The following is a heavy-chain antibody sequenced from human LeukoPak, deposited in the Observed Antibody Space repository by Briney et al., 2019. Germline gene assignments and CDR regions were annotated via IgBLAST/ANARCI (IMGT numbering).Heavy chain of an antibody. Sequence: PSETLSLTCTVSGDSISGQYWSWLRQPPGKGLEWLGYIYYSGSTKYNPSLKSRVSISVDTSKNQFSLKLSSVTAADTAVYYCGRHGTTPIVRGVMDYWGQGTLVTVSS. CDR2: IYYSGST. D-gene: IGHD3-10*01. CDR3: GRHGTTPIVRGVMDY. CDR1: GDSISGQY. J-gene: IGHJ4*02. V-gene: IGHV4-59*08.